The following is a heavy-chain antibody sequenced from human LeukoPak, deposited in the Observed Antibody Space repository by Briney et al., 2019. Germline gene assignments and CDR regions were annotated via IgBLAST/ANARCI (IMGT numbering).Heavy chain of an antibody. CDR1: GFTLNSYT. CDR2: ISSTSSYI. CDR3: ARVAVAGPTGWFDP. J-gene: IGHJ5*02. D-gene: IGHD6-13*01. V-gene: IGHV3-21*01. Sequence: PGGSLRLSCAASGFTLNSYTLSWVRQAPGKGLEWVSSISSTSSYIHYADSVKGRFTISRDNPDNVVYLQMNSLRAEDTAVYYCARVAVAGPTGWFDPWGQGTLVTVSP.